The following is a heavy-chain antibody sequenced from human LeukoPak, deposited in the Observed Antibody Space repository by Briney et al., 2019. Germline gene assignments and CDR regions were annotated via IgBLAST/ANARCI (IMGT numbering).Heavy chain of an antibody. CDR1: GGSFSGYY. J-gene: IGHJ3*02. CDR3: ASVARAALWFGERYAFDI. Sequence: PSETLSLTCAVYGGSFSGYYWSWIRQPPGKGLEWIGEINHSGSTNYNPSLKSRVTISVDTSKNQFSLKLSSVTAADTAVYYCASVARAALWFGERYAFDIWGQGTMVTVSS. D-gene: IGHD3-10*01. V-gene: IGHV4-34*01. CDR2: INHSGST.